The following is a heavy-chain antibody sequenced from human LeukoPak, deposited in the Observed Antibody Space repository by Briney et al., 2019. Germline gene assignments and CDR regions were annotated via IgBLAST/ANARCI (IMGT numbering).Heavy chain of an antibody. V-gene: IGHV3-30*18. J-gene: IGHJ4*02. D-gene: IGHD5-18*01. Sequence: GGSLRLSCAASEFTFSSYGMHWVRQAPGKGLEWVAVISYDGSNTYYADSVKGRFTISRDNSKNTLYLQMNSLRAEDTAVYYCAKELGYSYGYVADYWGQGTLVTVSS. CDR1: EFTFSSYG. CDR2: ISYDGSNT. CDR3: AKELGYSYGYVADY.